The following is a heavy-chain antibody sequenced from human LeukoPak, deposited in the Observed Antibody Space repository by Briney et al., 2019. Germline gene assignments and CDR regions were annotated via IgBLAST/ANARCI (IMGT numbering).Heavy chain of an antibody. Sequence: KPSQTLSLTCTVSGGSISSGDYYWSWIRQPPGKGLEWIGYIPYSGSTYYNPSLKSRVTISVDTSKNQFSLKLSSVTAADTAVYYCARGQGDQMAGNFDYWGQGTLVTVSS. J-gene: IGHJ4*02. CDR2: IPYSGST. CDR3: ARGQGDQMAGNFDY. D-gene: IGHD2-21*02. CDR1: GGSISSGDYY. V-gene: IGHV4-30-4*01.